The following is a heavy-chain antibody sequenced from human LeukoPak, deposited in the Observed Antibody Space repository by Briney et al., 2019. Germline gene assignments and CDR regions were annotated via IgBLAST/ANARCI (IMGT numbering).Heavy chain of an antibody. D-gene: IGHD3-9*01. Sequence: PSETLSLTCTVSGGSISSYYWSWIRQPAGKGLEWIGRIYTRGSTNYNPSPKNRVTLSVDTCKNQFSLKLSSVTAADTAVYYCARDRGTYYDILAGYYKGDAFDIWGQGTMVTVSS. CDR3: ARDRGTYYDILAGYYKGDAFDI. CDR2: IYTRGST. J-gene: IGHJ3*02. V-gene: IGHV4-4*07. CDR1: GGSISSYY.